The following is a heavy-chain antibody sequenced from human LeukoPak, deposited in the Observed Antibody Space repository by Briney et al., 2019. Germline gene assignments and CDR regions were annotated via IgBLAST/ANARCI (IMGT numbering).Heavy chain of an antibody. J-gene: IGHJ4*02. CDR3: TRGRYYFDY. V-gene: IGHV3-74*01. Sequence: GGSLRLSRAASGFTFSSYWMHWVRQAPGKGLVWVSRIDSGVSSTIYADSVKGRFTISRDNAKNTLYLQMNSLRAEDTAVYYCTRGRYYFDYWGQGTLVTVSS. CDR2: IDSGVSST. CDR1: GFTFSSYW. D-gene: IGHD4-17*01.